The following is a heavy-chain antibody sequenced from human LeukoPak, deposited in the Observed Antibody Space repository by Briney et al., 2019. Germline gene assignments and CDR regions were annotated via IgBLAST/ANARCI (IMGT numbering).Heavy chain of an antibody. Sequence: HGESLKISRKGSGYSFTSYWIAWVRQMPGRGLEWMGIIFPDDSDTRYSPSFQGLITISADKSINTAYLQWSSLKASDTAMYYCARHSDITVADSWGQGTLVTVS. J-gene: IGHJ5*01. CDR3: ARHSDITVADS. D-gene: IGHD6-19*01. V-gene: IGHV5-51*01. CDR2: IFPDDSDT. CDR1: GYSFTSYW.